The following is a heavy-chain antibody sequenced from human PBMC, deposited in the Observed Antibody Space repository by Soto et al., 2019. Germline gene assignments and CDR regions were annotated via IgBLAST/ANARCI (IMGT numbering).Heavy chain of an antibody. CDR2: ISSSSYI. V-gene: IGHV3-21*01. D-gene: IGHD6-13*01. CDR3: AKAGALVSSSWYYYYGMDV. J-gene: IGHJ6*02. CDR1: GFTFSSYS. Sequence: GGSLRLSCAASGFTFSSYSMNWVRQAPGKGLEWVSSISSSSYIYYADSVKGRFTISRDNAKNSLYLQMNSLRAEDTAVYYCAKAGALVSSSWYYYYGMDVWGQGTTVTVSS.